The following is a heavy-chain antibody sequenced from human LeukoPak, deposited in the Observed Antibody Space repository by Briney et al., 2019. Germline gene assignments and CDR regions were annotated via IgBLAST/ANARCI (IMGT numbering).Heavy chain of an antibody. CDR1: GFTFSSYW. J-gene: IGHJ4*02. V-gene: IGHV3-33*08. D-gene: IGHD6-19*01. Sequence: PGGSLRLSCAASGFTFSSYWMSWVRQAPGKGLEWVAVIWYDGSNKYYADSVKGRFTISRDNSKNTLYLQMNSLRAEDTAVYYCARDLSSGYSSGWYADYWGQGTLVTVSS. CDR2: IWYDGSNK. CDR3: ARDLSSGYSSGWYADY.